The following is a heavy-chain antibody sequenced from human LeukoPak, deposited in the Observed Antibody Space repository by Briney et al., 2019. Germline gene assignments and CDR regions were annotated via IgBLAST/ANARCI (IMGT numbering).Heavy chain of an antibody. J-gene: IGHJ4*02. CDR3: TSERGTYYYDHPLASFDY. CDR2: IRSKAYGGTT. Sequence: GESLTLSCTASGCTFGDYGMSWVRQAPPQGLEWVGFIRSKAYGGTTEYAASVKGRFTISRDDSKSIAYLQMNSLKTEDTAVYYCTSERGTYYYDHPLASFDYWGQGTLVTVSS. CDR1: GCTFGDYG. V-gene: IGHV3-49*04. D-gene: IGHD3-22*01.